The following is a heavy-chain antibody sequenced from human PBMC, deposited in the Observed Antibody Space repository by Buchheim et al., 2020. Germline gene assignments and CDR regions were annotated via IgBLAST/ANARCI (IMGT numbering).Heavy chain of an antibody. CDR1: GFTFSSYT. V-gene: IGHV3-73*01. CDR3: TTNGDYRNWYFDL. Sequence: EVQLVESGGGLVKPGGSLRLSCAASGFTFSSYTMNWVRQASGKGLEWVGRIRSKAHNYATVFVASVKGRFTISRDDSKNTAYLQMNSLKTEDTAVYYCTTNGDYRNWYFDLWGRGTL. D-gene: IGHD4-17*01. CDR2: IRSKAHNYAT. J-gene: IGHJ2*01.